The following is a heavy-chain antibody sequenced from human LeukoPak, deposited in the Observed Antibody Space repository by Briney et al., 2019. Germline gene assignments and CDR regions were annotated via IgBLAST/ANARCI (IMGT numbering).Heavy chain of an antibody. CDR3: ARARGWYQLLYWFDP. J-gene: IGHJ5*02. D-gene: IGHD2-2*01. V-gene: IGHV1-2*06. CDR1: GYTFTGYY. CDR2: INPNSGGT. Sequence: GASVKVSCKASGYTFTGYYMHWVRQAPGQGLEWMGRINPNSGGTNYAQKFQGRVTMTRDTSISTAYMELSRLTSGDTAVYYCARARGWYQLLYWFDPWGQGTPVTVSS.